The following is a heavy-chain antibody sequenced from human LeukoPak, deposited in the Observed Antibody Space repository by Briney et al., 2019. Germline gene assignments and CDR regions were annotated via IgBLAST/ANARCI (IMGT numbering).Heavy chain of an antibody. CDR1: GFTFSSHS. Sequence: GGTLRLSCAASGFTFSSHSMNWVRQARGKGLEWVSSITSSSSYIFYADSVEGRFTISRDNAKNSLYLQMNSLRAEDTAVYYCARDLVVVTGIPGYYYGMDVWGQGTTVTVSS. J-gene: IGHJ6*02. CDR3: ARDLVVVTGIPGYYYGMDV. CDR2: ITSSSSYI. D-gene: IGHD2-21*02. V-gene: IGHV3-21*01.